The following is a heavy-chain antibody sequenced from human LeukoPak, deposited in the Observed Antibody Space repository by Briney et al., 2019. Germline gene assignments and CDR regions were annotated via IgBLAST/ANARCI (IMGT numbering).Heavy chain of an antibody. D-gene: IGHD1-1*01. J-gene: IGHJ3*02. Sequence: ASVKVSCKASGYTFTGYYMHWVRQAPGQGLEWMGWINPNSGGTNYAQKFQGRVTMTRDTSISTAYMELSRLRSDDTAVYYCAGEVFGTTSDVEAFDIWGQGTMVTVSS. CDR3: AGEVFGTTSDVEAFDI. V-gene: IGHV1-2*02. CDR1: GYTFTGYY. CDR2: INPNSGGT.